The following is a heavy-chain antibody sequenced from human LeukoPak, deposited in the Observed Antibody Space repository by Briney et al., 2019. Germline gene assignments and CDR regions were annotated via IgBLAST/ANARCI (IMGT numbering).Heavy chain of an antibody. Sequence: PSQTLSLTCTVFGGSISSADNYWSWIRQPPGKGLEWIGYIYHSGTTDCNPSLKSRITISVDMSKNQFSLKLSSVTAADTAVYYCARDRVYYYDSSGYYSLTGYYYGMDVWGQGTTVTVSS. CDR1: GGSISSADNY. CDR2: IYHSGTT. J-gene: IGHJ6*02. V-gene: IGHV4-30-4*01. D-gene: IGHD3-22*01. CDR3: ARDRVYYYDSSGYYSLTGYYYGMDV.